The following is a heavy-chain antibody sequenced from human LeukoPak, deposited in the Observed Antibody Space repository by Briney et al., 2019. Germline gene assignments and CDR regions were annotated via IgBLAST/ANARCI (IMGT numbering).Heavy chain of an antibody. Sequence: GGSLRLSCVASGITFSSYSMNWVRQAPGKGLEWVSYISSFSGTINYADSVKGRFTISRDNAKNSLYLQMNSLRAEDMALYYCAKGGGGRLMYYYYMDVWGKGTTVTVSS. CDR1: GITFSSYS. CDR2: ISSFSGTI. CDR3: AKGGGGRLMYYYYMDV. D-gene: IGHD3-16*01. J-gene: IGHJ6*03. V-gene: IGHV3-48*01.